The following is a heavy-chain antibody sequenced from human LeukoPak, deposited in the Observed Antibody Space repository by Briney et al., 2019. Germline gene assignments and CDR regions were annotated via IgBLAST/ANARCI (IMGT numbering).Heavy chain of an antibody. D-gene: IGHD6-19*01. CDR2: IYYSGST. CDR3: ARSIAVAAPDY. J-gene: IGHJ4*02. CDR1: GGSINSSSYY. V-gene: IGHV4-39*01. Sequence: SETLSLTCTVSGGSINSSSYYWGWIRQPPGKGLEWIGSIYYSGSTYYNPSLKSRVTISVDTSKNQFSLKLSSVTAADTAVYYCARSIAVAAPDYWGQGTLVTVSS.